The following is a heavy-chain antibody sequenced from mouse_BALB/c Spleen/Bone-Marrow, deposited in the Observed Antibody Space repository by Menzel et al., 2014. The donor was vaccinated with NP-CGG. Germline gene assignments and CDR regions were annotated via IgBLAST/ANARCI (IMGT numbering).Heavy chain of an antibody. V-gene: IGHV1-54*01. J-gene: IGHJ2*01. Sequence: QVQLQQSGAELVRPGTSVKVSCKASGYAFTDYLMEWLKQRPGQGLERIGVINPGSGSTNYNEKFKDKATLTADKSSSTAYIQLNSLTSDDSAVYFCARYDGYFDYWCQGTILTVSS. CDR1: GYAFTDYL. D-gene: IGHD2-3*01. CDR3: ARYDGYFDY. CDR2: INPGSGST.